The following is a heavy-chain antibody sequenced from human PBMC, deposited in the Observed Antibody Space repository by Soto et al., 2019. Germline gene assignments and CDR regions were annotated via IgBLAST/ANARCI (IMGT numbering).Heavy chain of an antibody. Sequence: QITLKESGPTLVKPTQTLTLTCTFSGFSLTTRGVGVGWIRQPPGKALECLALIYWDDDKRYSPSLQSRLSITKHTSKNQVLLTMTNADPVDTATYYCAHIPNYYQYDWFAPWGQGTLVSVSS. D-gene: IGHD3-16*01. V-gene: IGHV2-5*02. J-gene: IGHJ5*02. CDR1: GFSLTTRGVG. CDR2: IYWDDDK. CDR3: AHIPNYYQYDWFAP.